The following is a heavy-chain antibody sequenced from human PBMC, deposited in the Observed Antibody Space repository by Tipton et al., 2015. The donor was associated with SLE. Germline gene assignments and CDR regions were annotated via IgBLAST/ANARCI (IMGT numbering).Heavy chain of an antibody. CDR2: IYYSGST. Sequence: TLSLTCTVSGGSIISGDYYWSWIRQSPGKGLEWIGYIYYSGSTYYNPSLRSRLTISIDTSNNQFSLKLSTVTAADTAVYYCARDWRSSGQGTLVTVSS. J-gene: IGHJ5*02. CDR1: GGSIISGDYY. CDR3: ARDWRS. V-gene: IGHV4-30-4*01.